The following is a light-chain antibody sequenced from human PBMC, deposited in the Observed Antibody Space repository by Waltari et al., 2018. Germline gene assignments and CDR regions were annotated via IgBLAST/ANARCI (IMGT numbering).Light chain of an antibody. CDR2: EVS. CDR1: SSDIGIYNH. J-gene: IGLJ3*02. CDR3: SSYTTSSSWV. V-gene: IGLV2-14*03. Sequence: QSALTQPASVSGSPGQSITISCTGTSSDIGIYNHVSWYQPHPGQAPRLRIYEVSDRPSGISSRFSGSKSGDTASLTISGLQAEDEADYYCSSYTTSSSWVFGGGTKLTVL.